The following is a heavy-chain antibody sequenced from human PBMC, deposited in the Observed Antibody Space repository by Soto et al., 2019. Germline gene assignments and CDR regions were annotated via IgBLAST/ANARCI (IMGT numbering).Heavy chain of an antibody. Sequence: PLETLSLTCTVSGGSINSRSYYWGWIRQSPGKGLEWIGSIYYSGSTYYNPSLKSRVAMSVDTSKNQFSLKLRSVSAADTAVYYCARQRTSVVTQAYFDDWGQGSLVTVSS. CDR2: IYYSGST. CDR3: ARQRTSVVTQAYFDD. CDR1: GGSINSRSYY. J-gene: IGHJ4*02. V-gene: IGHV4-39*01. D-gene: IGHD2-21*02.